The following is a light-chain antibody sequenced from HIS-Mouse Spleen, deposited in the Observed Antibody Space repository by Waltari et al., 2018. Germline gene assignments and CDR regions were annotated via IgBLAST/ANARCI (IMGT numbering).Light chain of an antibody. J-gene: IGKJ1*01. CDR1: QSVSSN. CDR3: QQYNNWPWT. CDR2: GAS. V-gene: IGKV3-15*01. Sequence: EIVMTQSPATLSVSPGERATLSCRASQSVSSNLAWYQQKPGQAFRLLIYGASTRATGIPARLSGSGSGTEFTLTISSLQSEDFAVYYCQQYNNWPWTFGQGTKVEIK.